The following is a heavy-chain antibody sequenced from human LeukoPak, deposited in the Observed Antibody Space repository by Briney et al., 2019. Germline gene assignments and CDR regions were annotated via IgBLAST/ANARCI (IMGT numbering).Heavy chain of an antibody. Sequence: PGGSLRPSFAASGFIFSSYDMNWIRPAPGKGLEWVSYITTSSSALFYADSVKGRFTISRDNAKNSLYLEMNSLRDEDTAVYYCARDYMIRGVHYFDYWGQGTLVTVSS. CDR2: ITTSSSAL. J-gene: IGHJ4*02. V-gene: IGHV3-48*02. D-gene: IGHD3-10*01. CDR3: ARDYMIRGVHYFDY. CDR1: GFIFSSYD.